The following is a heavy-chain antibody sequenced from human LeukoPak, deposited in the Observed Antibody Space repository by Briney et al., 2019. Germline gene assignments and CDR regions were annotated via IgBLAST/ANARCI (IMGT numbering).Heavy chain of an antibody. CDR1: GYSFTAYY. CDR3: ARSGFGSGISFDL. Sequence: ASVKVSCKASGYSFTAYYMHWVRQAPGQGLEWMGWINPNSGDTGYPQKFQGRVTMTRDTSITTAYMELSSLRSEDTAVYYCARSGFGSGISFDLWGQGTLVTVSS. J-gene: IGHJ5*02. CDR2: INPNSGDT. D-gene: IGHD3-10*01. V-gene: IGHV1-2*02.